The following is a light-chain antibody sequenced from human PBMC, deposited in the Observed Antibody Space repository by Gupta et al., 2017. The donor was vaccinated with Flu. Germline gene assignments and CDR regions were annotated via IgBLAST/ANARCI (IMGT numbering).Light chain of an antibody. CDR1: IGLVNSNENTC. CDR2: LVS. Sequence: IGGQPASISKTCRIGLVNSNENTCLHWFQQRPGQSPRRLIYLVSTRESGVPDRFSGSGSGTDFTLSISRLQAEDVGVYYCMQGANTPWAFGQGTKVEIK. V-gene: IGKV2-30*01. CDR3: MQGANTPWA. J-gene: IGKJ2*01.